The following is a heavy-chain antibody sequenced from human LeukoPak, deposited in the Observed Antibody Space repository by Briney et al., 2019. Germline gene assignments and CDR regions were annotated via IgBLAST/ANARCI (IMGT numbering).Heavy chain of an antibody. Sequence: GGSLRLPCAASGFTFSSHDMHWVRQATGKGLEWVSTIGTAGDTYYPGSVKGRFTISRENAKNSSYLQMNILKAGDTAVYYCARGGPGYYLDYWGQGTLVTVSP. V-gene: IGHV3-13*01. CDR2: IGTAGDT. CDR1: GFTFSSHD. J-gene: IGHJ4*02. CDR3: ARGGPGYYLDY.